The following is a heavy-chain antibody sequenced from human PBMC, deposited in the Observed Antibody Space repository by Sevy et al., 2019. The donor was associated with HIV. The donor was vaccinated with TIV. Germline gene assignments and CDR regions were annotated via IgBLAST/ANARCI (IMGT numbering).Heavy chain of an antibody. CDR2: ISWHSDIV. J-gene: IGHJ6*02. CDR3: ARSRAFYYVMDV. V-gene: IGHV3-9*01. Sequence: GGSLRLSCAASGFTFDDYAMHWVRQAPGKGLEWVSGISWHSDIVGYADSVKGRFTISRDNAENSLYLQMNSLRAEDTALYYCARSRAFYYVMDVWGQGTTVTVSS. CDR1: GFTFDDYA. D-gene: IGHD6-6*01.